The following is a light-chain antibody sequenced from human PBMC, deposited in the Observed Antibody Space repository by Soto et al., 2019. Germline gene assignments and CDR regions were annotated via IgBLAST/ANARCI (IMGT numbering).Light chain of an antibody. CDR1: QSVSSRY. V-gene: IGKV3-11*01. Sequence: EIVFTQSPGTLSLSPGERATLSCRASQSVSSRYLAWYQHKPAQAPRLLIYDASKRATGIPARFNGSGSGTDSTLTISTLEPEDFAVYYCQQRSSWLTFGGGTKVDIK. CDR3: QQRSSWLT. J-gene: IGKJ4*01. CDR2: DAS.